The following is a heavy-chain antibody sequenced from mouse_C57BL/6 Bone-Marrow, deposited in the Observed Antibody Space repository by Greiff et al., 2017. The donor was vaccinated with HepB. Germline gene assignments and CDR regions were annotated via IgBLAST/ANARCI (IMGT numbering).Heavy chain of an antibody. J-gene: IGHJ3*01. CDR2: IDPENGDT. V-gene: IGHV14-4*01. CDR1: GFNIKDDY. Sequence: VQLQQSGAELVRPGASVKLSCTASGFNIKDDYMHWVKQRPEQGLEWIGWIDPENGDTEYASKFQGKATITADTSSNTAYLQLSSLTSEDTAVYYCTTDYGNPWFAYWGQGTLVTVSA. D-gene: IGHD2-1*01. CDR3: TTDYGNPWFAY.